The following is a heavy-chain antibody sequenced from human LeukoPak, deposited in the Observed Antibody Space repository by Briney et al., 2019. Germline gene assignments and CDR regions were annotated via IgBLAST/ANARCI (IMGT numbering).Heavy chain of an antibody. V-gene: IGHV1-8*02. Sequence: GASVKVSCKASGGTFSSYAISWVRQATGQGLEWMGWMNPNSGNTGYAQKFQGRVTMTRNTSISTAYMELSSLRSEDTAVYYCARGGDTASYYFDYWGQGTLVTVSS. J-gene: IGHJ4*02. CDR2: MNPNSGNT. D-gene: IGHD5-18*01. CDR1: GGTFSSYA. CDR3: ARGGDTASYYFDY.